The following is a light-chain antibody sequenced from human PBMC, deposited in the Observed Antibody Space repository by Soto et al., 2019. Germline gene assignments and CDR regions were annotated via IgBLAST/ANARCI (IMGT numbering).Light chain of an antibody. CDR3: QQSYSTPPIT. CDR1: QTISFY. CDR2: AAT. Sequence: DIQMTQSPSTLSASVGDRVTITCRASQTISFYLNWYQQKPGQAPKLLIYAATSLQSGVPSRFSGSGSGTDFTLTISSLQPEDFATYYCQQSYSTPPITFGQGTRLEIK. V-gene: IGKV1-39*01. J-gene: IGKJ5*01.